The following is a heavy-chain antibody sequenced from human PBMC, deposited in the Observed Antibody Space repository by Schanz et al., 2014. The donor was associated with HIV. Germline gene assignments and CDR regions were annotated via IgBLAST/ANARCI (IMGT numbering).Heavy chain of an antibody. D-gene: IGHD4-17*01. Sequence: VQVVESGGGLVQPGGSLRLSCAASGFTFSSYAMHWVRQAPGKGLEWVAVISYDGSNEYYADSVKGRFTISRDNSKNTLYLQMNSLRAEDTAVYYCARRDYGDYYYYYGMDVWGQGTTVTVSS. CDR3: ARRDYGDYYYYYGMDV. J-gene: IGHJ6*02. CDR2: ISYDGSNE. CDR1: GFTFSSYA. V-gene: IGHV3-30-3*01.